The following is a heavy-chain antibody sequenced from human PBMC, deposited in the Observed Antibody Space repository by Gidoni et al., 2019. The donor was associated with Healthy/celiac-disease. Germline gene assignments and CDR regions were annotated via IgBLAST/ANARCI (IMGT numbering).Heavy chain of an antibody. CDR2: ISSSGSTR. CDR3: ARVGYCSGGSCYSDYYYGMDV. D-gene: IGHD2-15*01. V-gene: IGHV3-48*03. J-gene: IGHJ6*02. CDR1: GFTFSSYE. Sequence: EVQLVESGGGLVQPGGSLSLSCAASGFTFSSYEIHWVRQVPGKGLEWGSYISSSGSTRYYADSVKGRFTISRDNAKNSLYLQMNSLRAEDTAVYYCARVGYCSGGSCYSDYYYGMDVWGQGTTVTVSS.